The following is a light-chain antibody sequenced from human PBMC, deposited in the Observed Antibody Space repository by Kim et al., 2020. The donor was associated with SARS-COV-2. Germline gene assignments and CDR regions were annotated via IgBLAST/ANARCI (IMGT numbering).Light chain of an antibody. CDR2: QDS. Sequence: VSPGQTASITCSGDKLGDKYACWYQQKPGQSPVLVIYQDSKRPSGIPERFSGSNSGNTATLTISGTQAMDEADYYCQAWDSSTYVFGAGTKVTVL. V-gene: IGLV3-1*01. CDR3: QAWDSSTYV. CDR1: KLGDKY. J-gene: IGLJ1*01.